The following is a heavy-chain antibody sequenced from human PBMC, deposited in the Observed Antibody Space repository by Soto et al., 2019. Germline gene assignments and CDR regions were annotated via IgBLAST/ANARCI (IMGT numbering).Heavy chain of an antibody. CDR2: IYYSGST. D-gene: IGHD6-13*01. CDR1: GGSISSGDYY. Sequence: SETLSLTCTVSGGSISSGDYYWSWTRQPPGKGLEWIGYIYYSGSTYYNPSLKSRVTISVDTSKNQFSLKLSSVTAADTAVYYCAREHLQQLVPFDYWGQGTLVTVSS. CDR3: AREHLQQLVPFDY. J-gene: IGHJ4*02. V-gene: IGHV4-30-4*08.